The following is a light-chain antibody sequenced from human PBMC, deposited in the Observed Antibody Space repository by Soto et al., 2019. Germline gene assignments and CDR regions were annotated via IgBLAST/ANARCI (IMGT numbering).Light chain of an antibody. CDR2: GAS. Sequence: EFVLTQSPGTLSLSPGERATLSCRASQSITNSYLAWYQQKPGQAPRLLVYGASSRATGIPDRFSGSGSGTDFTLTISRLEPEDFAVYYCQQYGSSRFTFGPGTKVDVK. J-gene: IGKJ3*01. CDR1: QSITNSY. CDR3: QQYGSSRFT. V-gene: IGKV3-20*01.